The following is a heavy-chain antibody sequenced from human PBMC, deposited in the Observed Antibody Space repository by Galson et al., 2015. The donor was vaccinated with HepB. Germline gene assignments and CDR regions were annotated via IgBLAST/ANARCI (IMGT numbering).Heavy chain of an antibody. V-gene: IGHV1-69*04. CDR3: SRARARTETGTTAFDY. J-gene: IGHJ4*02. CDR2: IIPILGIA. Sequence: SVKVSCKTSGGTFSSYAISWVRQAPGQGLEWMGRIIPILGIANYAQKFQGRVTITTDKSTSTAYVDLSSLRSEDTAVYYCSRARARTETGTTAFDYWGQGTLVTVSS. CDR1: GGTFSSYA. D-gene: IGHD1-7*01.